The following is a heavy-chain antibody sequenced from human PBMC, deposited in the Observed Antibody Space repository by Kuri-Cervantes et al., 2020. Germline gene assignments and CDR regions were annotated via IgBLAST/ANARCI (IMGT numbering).Heavy chain of an antibody. J-gene: IGHJ3*02. CDR3: ASGPTYYYDSSGYYYVSHGPGASDI. V-gene: IGHV1-46*01. CDR1: GYTFTSYY. Sequence: ASVKVSCKASGYTFTSYYMHWVRQAPGQGLEWMGIINPSGGSTSYAQKFQGRVTMTRDTSTSTVYMELSSLRSEDTAVYYCASGPTYYYDSSGYYYVSHGPGASDIWGQGTMVTVSS. D-gene: IGHD3-22*01. CDR2: INPSGGST.